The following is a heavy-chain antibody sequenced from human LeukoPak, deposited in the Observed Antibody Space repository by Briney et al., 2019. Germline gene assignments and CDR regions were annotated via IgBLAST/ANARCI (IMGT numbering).Heavy chain of an antibody. D-gene: IGHD3-10*01. CDR1: GFTFSSYA. CDR2: ISGSGGST. V-gene: IGHV3-23*01. Sequence: GGSLRLSCAASGFTFSSYAMSWVRQAPGKGLEWVSAISGSGGSTYYADSVKGRFTISGDNSKNTLYLQMNSLRAEDTAVYYCAKVNWITMVRGVPTAFDYWGQGTLVTVSS. J-gene: IGHJ4*02. CDR3: AKVNWITMVRGVPTAFDY.